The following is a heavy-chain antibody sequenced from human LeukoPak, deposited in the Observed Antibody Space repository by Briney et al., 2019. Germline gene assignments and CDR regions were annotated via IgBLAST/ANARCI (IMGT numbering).Heavy chain of an antibody. J-gene: IGHJ3*02. CDR1: GYTFTSYD. Sequence: ASVKVSCKTSGYTFTSYDINWVRQVTGQGLEWVGGMDGNSGKTAYAQNFLGRVTITRNSSISTAYMELSSLRSEDTAVYYCARLYYYASSGYDALDIWGQGTMDAVSS. CDR2: MDGNSGKT. CDR3: ARLYYYASSGYDALDI. D-gene: IGHD3-22*01. V-gene: IGHV1-8*01.